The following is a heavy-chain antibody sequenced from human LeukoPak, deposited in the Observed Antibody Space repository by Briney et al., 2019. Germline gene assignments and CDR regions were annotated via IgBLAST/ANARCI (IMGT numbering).Heavy chain of an antibody. D-gene: IGHD3-16*02. Sequence: GGSLRLSCAAFGFTFRSFAMSWVRQAPGKGLEWVSGISDSGASGGSTNYADSVKGRFTISRDNSKNTMYLQMNSLRAEDTAVYYCAKSPVATSTYRKYFDYWGQGTRVTVSS. CDR1: GFTFRSFA. CDR2: ISDSGASGGST. J-gene: IGHJ4*02. CDR3: AKSPVATSTYRKYFDY. V-gene: IGHV3-23*01.